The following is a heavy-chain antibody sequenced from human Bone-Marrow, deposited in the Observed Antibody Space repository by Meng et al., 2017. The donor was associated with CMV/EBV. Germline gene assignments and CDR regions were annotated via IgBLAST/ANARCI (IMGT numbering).Heavy chain of an antibody. CDR1: GYTFSSYW. D-gene: IGHD6-13*01. Sequence: CEASGYTFSSYWMHWVRQAPGKGLVWVSRINSDGSSTSYADSVKGRFTISRDNAKNTLYLQMNSLRAEDTAVYYCARARYSSSWYGSWGQGTLVTVSS. V-gene: IGHV3-74*01. J-gene: IGHJ4*02. CDR3: ARARYSSSWYGS. CDR2: INSDGSST.